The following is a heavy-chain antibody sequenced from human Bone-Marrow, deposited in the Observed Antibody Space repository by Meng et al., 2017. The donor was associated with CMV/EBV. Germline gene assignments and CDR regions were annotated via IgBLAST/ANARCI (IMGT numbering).Heavy chain of an antibody. CDR2: IYPGDSDT. CDR1: GYSFTSYW. V-gene: IGHV5-51*01. CDR3: ARPHTIPIFGMVTFDAFDI. J-gene: IGHJ3*02. D-gene: IGHD3-3*01. Sequence: GGSLRLSCKGSGYSFTSYWIGWVRQMPGKGLEWMGIIYPGDSDTRYSPSFQGQVTISADKSINTAYLQWSSLKASDTAMYYCARPHTIPIFGMVTFDAFDIWGQGTMVTVSS.